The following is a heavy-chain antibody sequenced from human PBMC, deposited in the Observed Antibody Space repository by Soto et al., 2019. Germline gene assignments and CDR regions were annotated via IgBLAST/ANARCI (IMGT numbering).Heavy chain of an antibody. CDR1: GGSISSGGYD. CDR2: IYYSGST. Sequence: PSETLSLTCTVSGGSISSGGYDWSWIRQHPGKGLEWIGYIYYSGSTYYNPSLKSRVTISVDTSKNQFSLKLSSVTAADTAVYYCARGNLSSSWYLNYWGQGTLVTVSS. J-gene: IGHJ4*02. CDR3: ARGNLSSSWYLNY. D-gene: IGHD6-13*01. V-gene: IGHV4-31*03.